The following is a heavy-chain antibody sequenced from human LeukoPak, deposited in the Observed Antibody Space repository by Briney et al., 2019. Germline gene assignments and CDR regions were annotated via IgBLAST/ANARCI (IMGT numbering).Heavy chain of an antibody. V-gene: IGHV4-59*01. CDR3: ARDGRGAGYSSSWYGNYYYYYGMDV. D-gene: IGHD6-13*01. CDR1: GGSISSYY. J-gene: IGHJ6*02. Sequence: SETLSLTSTVSGGSISSYYWSWIRQPPGKGLEWIGYIYYSGSTNYNPSLKSRVTISVDTSKNQFSLKLSSVTAADTAVYYCARDGRGAGYSSSWYGNYYYYYGMDVWGQGTTVTVSS. CDR2: IYYSGST.